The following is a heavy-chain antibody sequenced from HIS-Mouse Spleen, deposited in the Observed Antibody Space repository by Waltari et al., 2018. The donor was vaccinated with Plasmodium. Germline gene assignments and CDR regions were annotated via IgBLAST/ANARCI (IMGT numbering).Heavy chain of an antibody. J-gene: IGHJ4*02. D-gene: IGHD3-10*01. CDR2: ISYDGSNK. V-gene: IGHV3-30-3*01. Sequence: AASGFTFSSYAMHWVRQAPGKGLEWVAVISYDGSNKYYADSVKGRFTSSRDNSKNTLYLQMNSLRAEDTAVYYCAREAGSGGLYYFDYWGQGTLVTVSS. CDR3: AREAGSGGLYYFDY. CDR1: GFTFSSYA.